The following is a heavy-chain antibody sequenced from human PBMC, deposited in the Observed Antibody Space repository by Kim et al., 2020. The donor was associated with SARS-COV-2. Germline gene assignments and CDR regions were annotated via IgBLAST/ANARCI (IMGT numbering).Heavy chain of an antibody. J-gene: IGHJ6*02. Sequence: ASVKVSCKASGYTFTSYHIHWVRQAPGQGPEWMGLISPSDGGTTYAQKFQARVTLTRDTSTDTVYLEVSSLRSEDTAVYYCARVFASSSFYYFYAMDVWG. V-gene: IGHV1-46*01. D-gene: IGHD6-13*01. CDR3: ARVFASSSFYYFYAMDV. CDR1: GYTFTSYH. CDR2: ISPSDGGT.